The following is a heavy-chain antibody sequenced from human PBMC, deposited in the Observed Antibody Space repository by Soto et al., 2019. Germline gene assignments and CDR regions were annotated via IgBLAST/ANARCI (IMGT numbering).Heavy chain of an antibody. CDR2: VYYSGST. CDR1: GGSIDNSTYY. Sequence: PSETLSLTCSVSGGSIDNSTYYWGWMRQPPGKGLEWIGSVYYSGSTYYTPSLKRRVTMSVDSSKNQFSLNLGSVTATDTAVYYCVSINAGGWYYFDNWGQGIPVTVSS. J-gene: IGHJ4*02. CDR3: VSINAGGWYYFDN. D-gene: IGHD6-19*01. V-gene: IGHV4-39*01.